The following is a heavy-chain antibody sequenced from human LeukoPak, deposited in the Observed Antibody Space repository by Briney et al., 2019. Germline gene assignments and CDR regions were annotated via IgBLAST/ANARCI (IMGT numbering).Heavy chain of an antibody. Sequence: GASVKVSCKASGYTFTNYDINWVRQATGQGLEWMGWMNPDSGNTGYAQQFQGRITITRDTSISTAYMELSSLRSEDTAVYYCARVPGGGLLYWFDPWGQGTLVTVSS. CDR1: GYTFTNYD. D-gene: IGHD2-2*01. V-gene: IGHV1-8*03. CDR3: ARVPGGGLLYWFDP. CDR2: MNPDSGNT. J-gene: IGHJ5*02.